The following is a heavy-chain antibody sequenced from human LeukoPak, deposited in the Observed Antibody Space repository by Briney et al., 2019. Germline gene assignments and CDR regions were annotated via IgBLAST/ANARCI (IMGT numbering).Heavy chain of an antibody. D-gene: IGHD2-2*01. CDR3: SKDQYCSSTNCNIDDYYYMDV. CDR1: GFTFSSYG. J-gene: IGHJ6*03. Sequence: HPGGSLRLSCAASGFTFSSYGMHWVRQAPGKGLEWVAFIRYDGSNKYYADSVKGRFTISRDNSKNTLYLQMNSLRAEDTAVYYCSKDQYCSSTNCNIDDYYYMDVWGKGTTVTVSS. CDR2: IRYDGSNK. V-gene: IGHV3-30*02.